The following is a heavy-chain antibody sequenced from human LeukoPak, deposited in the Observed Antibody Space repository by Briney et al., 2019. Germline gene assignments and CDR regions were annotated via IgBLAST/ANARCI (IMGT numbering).Heavy chain of an antibody. V-gene: IGHV3-64*01. CDR3: ARDRSSSWRYYYYMDV. Sequence: GGSLRLSCTASGFVFHDYAMHWVRQAPGKGLEYVSAISSNGGSTYYANSVKGRFTISRDNSKNTLYLQMGSLRAEDMAVYYCARDRSSSWRYYYYMDVWGKGTTVTVSS. D-gene: IGHD6-13*01. J-gene: IGHJ6*03. CDR2: ISSNGGST. CDR1: GFVFHDYA.